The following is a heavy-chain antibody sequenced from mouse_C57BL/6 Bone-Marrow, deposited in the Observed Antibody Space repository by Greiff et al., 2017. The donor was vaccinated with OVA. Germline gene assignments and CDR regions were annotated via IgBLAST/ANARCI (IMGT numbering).Heavy chain of an antibody. D-gene: IGHD2-3*01. CDR2: INPNNGGT. CDR1: GYTFTDYY. V-gene: IGHV1-26*01. Sequence: EVQLQQSGPELVKPGASVKISCKASGYTFTDYYMNWVKQSHGKSLEWIGDINPNNGGTSYNQKFKGKATLTVDKSSSTAYMEHRSLTSEDSAVYYCASGYDGYYAWFAYWGQGTLVTVSA. CDR3: ASGYDGYYAWFAY. J-gene: IGHJ3*01.